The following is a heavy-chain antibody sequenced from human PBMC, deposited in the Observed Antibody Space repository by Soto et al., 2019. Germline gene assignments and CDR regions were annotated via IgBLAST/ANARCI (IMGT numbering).Heavy chain of an antibody. CDR1: GFTFSSYG. J-gene: IGHJ4*02. CDR2: ISYDGSNK. Sequence: GGSLRLSCAASGFTFSSYGMHWVRQAPGKGLEWVAVISYDGSNKYYADSVKGRFTISRDNSKNTLYLQMNSLRAEDTAVYYCAKVQGGTNPHYFDYWGQGTLVTVSS. V-gene: IGHV3-30*18. CDR3: AKVQGGTNPHYFDY. D-gene: IGHD1-26*01.